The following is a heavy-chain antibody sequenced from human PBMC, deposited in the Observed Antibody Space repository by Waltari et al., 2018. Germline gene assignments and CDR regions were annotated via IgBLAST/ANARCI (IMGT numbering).Heavy chain of an antibody. CDR2: IKQEGSEK. Sequence: EVQLVESGGGLVQPGGSLRLSCAASGFTFSSYWMSWVRPAPGMGLEWVANIKQEGSEKYDVDAGKGRFTIARDNAKNSLYLQMNSLRAEDTAVYYCARDRCSGGSCYLDYWGQGTLVTVSS. CDR3: ARDRCSGGSCYLDY. V-gene: IGHV3-7*01. J-gene: IGHJ4*02. D-gene: IGHD2-15*01. CDR1: GFTFSSYW.